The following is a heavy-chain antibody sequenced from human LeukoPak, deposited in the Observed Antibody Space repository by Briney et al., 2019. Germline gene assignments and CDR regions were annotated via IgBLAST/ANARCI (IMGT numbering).Heavy chain of an antibody. J-gene: IGHJ4*02. Sequence: PGGSLRLSCAASGFTFSSYWMHWVRQDPGKGLVWVSRINSDGGSTSYADSVKGRFTTSRDNAKNTLHLQMNSLRAEDTAVYYCARRIQGMAPYYFDYWGQGTLVTVSS. V-gene: IGHV3-74*01. CDR1: GFTFSSYW. CDR3: ARRIQGMAPYYFDY. D-gene: IGHD5-24*01. CDR2: INSDGGST.